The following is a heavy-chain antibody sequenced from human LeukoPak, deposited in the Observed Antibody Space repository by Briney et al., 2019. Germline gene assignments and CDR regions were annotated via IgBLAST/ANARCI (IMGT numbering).Heavy chain of an antibody. J-gene: IGHJ5*02. D-gene: IGHD2-15*01. Sequence: QSGGPLRLLCAASGFLLSGSPMLGLRQASGKGREGVGRIRSRANNYATAYAASVKGQFTIPRDDSKNTAYVQMNSLTLEDTVVYYCSAYLSGYGCSWGQGTLVTVSS. CDR2: IRSRANNYAT. V-gene: IGHV3-73*01. CDR3: SAYLSGYGCS. CDR1: GFLLSGSP.